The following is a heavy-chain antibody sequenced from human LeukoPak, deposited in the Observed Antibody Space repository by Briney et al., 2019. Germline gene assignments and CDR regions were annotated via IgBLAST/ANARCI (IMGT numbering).Heavy chain of an antibody. J-gene: IGHJ4*02. Sequence: GGSLRLSCAASGFTFSSYAMSWVRQAPGKGLEWFSAISGSGGSTYYADSVKGRFTISRDNSKNTLYLQMNSLRAEDTAVYYCAKARYSGYDAHYFDYWGQGTLVTVSS. CDR2: ISGSGGST. CDR3: AKARYSGYDAHYFDY. D-gene: IGHD5-12*01. V-gene: IGHV3-23*01. CDR1: GFTFSSYA.